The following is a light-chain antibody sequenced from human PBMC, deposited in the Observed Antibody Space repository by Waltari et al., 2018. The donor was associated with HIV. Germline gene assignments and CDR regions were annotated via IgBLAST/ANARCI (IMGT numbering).Light chain of an antibody. CDR1: NSNIGSNS. J-gene: IGLJ2*01. V-gene: IGLV1-44*01. CDR2: GNS. Sequence: QSVLTQPPSASGTPGQRVTISCSGRNSNIGSNSVSWYQQVPGTAPKLLIYGNSQRPSWVPDRFSGAKSGNSASLAISGLRSEDEADYYCAAWDDSVNGDVIFGGGTKLTVL. CDR3: AAWDDSVNGDVI.